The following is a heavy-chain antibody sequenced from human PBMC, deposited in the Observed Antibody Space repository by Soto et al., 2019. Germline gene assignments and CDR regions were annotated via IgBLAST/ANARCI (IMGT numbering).Heavy chain of an antibody. Sequence: GASVKVSCKASGYTFTSYGISWVRQAPGQRLEWMGWISAYNGNTNYAQKLQGRVTMTTDTSTSTAYMELRSLRSDDTAVYYCARVSYYYDSSGLGPFDPWGQGTLVTVSS. CDR2: ISAYNGNT. J-gene: IGHJ5*02. CDR1: GYTFTSYG. CDR3: ARVSYYYDSSGLGPFDP. V-gene: IGHV1-18*01. D-gene: IGHD3-22*01.